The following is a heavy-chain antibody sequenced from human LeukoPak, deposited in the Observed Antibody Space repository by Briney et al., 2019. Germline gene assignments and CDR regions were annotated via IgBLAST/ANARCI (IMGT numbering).Heavy chain of an antibody. V-gene: IGHV3-53*01. J-gene: IGHJ4*02. D-gene: IGHD3-22*01. CDR1: GFTVSSNY. Sequence: GGSLRLSCAASGFTVSSNYMSWVRQAPGKGLEWVSVIYRGGSTYYADSVKGRFTISRDNSKNTLYLQMNSLRAEDTAVYYCARASSHYYDNSGYYYYFDYWGQGTLVTVSS. CDR3: ARASSHYYDNSGYYYYFDY. CDR2: IYRGGST.